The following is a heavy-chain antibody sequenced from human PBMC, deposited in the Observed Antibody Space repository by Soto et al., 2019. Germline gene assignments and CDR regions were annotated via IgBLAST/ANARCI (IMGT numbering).Heavy chain of an antibody. V-gene: IGHV3-74*01. CDR1: GFTFSSYW. D-gene: IGHD6-19*01. Sequence: EVQLVESGGGLVQPGGSLRLSCAASGFTFSSYWMHWVRQAPGKGLVWVSRINSDGSSTSYADSVKGRCTISRDNAKNTLYLQMNSLRAEDTAVYYCARANWLAPRKDAFDIWGQGTMVTVSS. CDR2: INSDGSST. J-gene: IGHJ3*02. CDR3: ARANWLAPRKDAFDI.